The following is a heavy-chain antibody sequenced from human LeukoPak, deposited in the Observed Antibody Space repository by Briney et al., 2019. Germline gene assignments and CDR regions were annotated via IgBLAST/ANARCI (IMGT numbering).Heavy chain of an antibody. CDR3: AKQTTFPGSYQLANFDY. V-gene: IGHV3-23*01. CDR2: ISGSGGST. J-gene: IGHJ4*02. D-gene: IGHD3-10*01. Sequence: GGSLRLSCAASGFTFSSYAMSWVRQAPGKGLEWVSAISGSGGSTYYADSVKGRFTISRDNSKNTLYLQMNSLRAEDTAVYYCAKQTTFPGSYQLANFDYWGQGTLVTVSS. CDR1: GFTFSSYA.